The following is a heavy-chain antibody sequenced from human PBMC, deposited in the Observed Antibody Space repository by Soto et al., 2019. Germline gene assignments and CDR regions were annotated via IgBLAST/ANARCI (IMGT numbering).Heavy chain of an antibody. CDR2: MYSDGKT. V-gene: IGHV3-53*01. D-gene: IGHD2-21*01. CDR3: ARSPYCGTECNSGYLDF. Sequence: GGSLRLSCATSGLVVSRNYMHWVRQAPGKGLEWVSVMYSDGKTYYAESVKGRFTISRDNSKSTVFLHMKSLRAEDTAVYYCARSPYCGTECNSGYLDFWGQGSLVTVSS. CDR1: GLVVSRNY. J-gene: IGHJ4*02.